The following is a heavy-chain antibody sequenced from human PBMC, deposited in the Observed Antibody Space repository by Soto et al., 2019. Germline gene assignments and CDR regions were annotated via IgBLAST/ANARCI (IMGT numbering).Heavy chain of an antibody. CDR3: ARDHDIVVVVAAKAGGFDI. D-gene: IGHD2-15*01. CDR1: GYTFTSYG. V-gene: IGHV1-18*04. CDR2: ISDYNGNT. Sequence: ASVKVSCNASGYTFTSYGISWVRQAPGQGLEWMGWISDYNGNTNYAQKLKGRVTMTTDTSTSTAYMELRSLRSDDTAVYYCARDHDIVVVVAAKAGGFDIWGQGTMVTVSS. J-gene: IGHJ3*02.